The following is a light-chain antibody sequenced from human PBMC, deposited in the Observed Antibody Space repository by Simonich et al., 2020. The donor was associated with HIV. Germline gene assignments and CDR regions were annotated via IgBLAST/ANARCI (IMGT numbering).Light chain of an antibody. CDR2: EGS. J-gene: IGLJ2*01. CDR1: TNDVGSYNL. V-gene: IGLV2-23*01. CDR3: CSYAGTSTVI. Sequence: QSALTQPASVSGSPGQSITISCTGTTNDVGSYNLVSWYQQPPGKAPKLMIYEGSKRPSGVSDRFSGSKFGNTASLTISGLQAEDEADYYCCSYAGTSTVIFGGGTKLTVL.